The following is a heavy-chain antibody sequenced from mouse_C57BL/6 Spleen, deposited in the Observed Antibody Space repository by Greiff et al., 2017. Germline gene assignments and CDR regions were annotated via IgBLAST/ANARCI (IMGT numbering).Heavy chain of an antibody. J-gene: IGHJ2*01. CDR1: GYSITSGYY. D-gene: IGHD4-1*01. V-gene: IGHV3-6*01. CDR3: AREELGQGLNY. CDR2: ISYDGSN. Sequence: ESGPGLVKPSQSLSLTCSVTGYSITSGYYWNWIRQFPGNKLEWMGYISYDGSNNYNPSLKNRISITRDTSKNQFFLKLNSVTTEDTATYYGAREELGQGLNYWGQGTTLTVSS.